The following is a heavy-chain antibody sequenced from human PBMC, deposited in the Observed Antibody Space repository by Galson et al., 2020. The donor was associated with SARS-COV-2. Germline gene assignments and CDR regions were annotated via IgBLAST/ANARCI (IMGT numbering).Heavy chain of an antibody. CDR1: GFTFSNHW. J-gene: IGHJ4*02. V-gene: IGHV3-7*01. D-gene: IGHD2-8*01. CDR3: ARDVGCTD. Sequence: GVLKISCAASGFTFSNHWMSWVRQTPGKGLEWVANIKQDGSEKYYVDSVKGRFTISRDNAKNSLYLQMNSLRAEDTALYHCARDVGCTDWGQGTLVTVSS. CDR2: IKQDGSEK.